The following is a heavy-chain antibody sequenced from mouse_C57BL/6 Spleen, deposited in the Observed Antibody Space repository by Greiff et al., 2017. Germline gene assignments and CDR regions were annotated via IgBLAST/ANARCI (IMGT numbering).Heavy chain of an antibody. D-gene: IGHD1-2*01. J-gene: IGHJ2*01. V-gene: IGHV1-55*01. Sequence: VKLQQPGAELVKPGASVKMSCKASGYTFTSYWITWVKQRPGQGLEWIGDIYPGSGSTNYNEKFKSKATLTVDTSSSTAYMQLSSLTSEDSAVXYCARSITTAPYYFDYWGQGTTLTVSS. CDR1: GYTFTSYW. CDR2: IYPGSGST. CDR3: ARSITTAPYYFDY.